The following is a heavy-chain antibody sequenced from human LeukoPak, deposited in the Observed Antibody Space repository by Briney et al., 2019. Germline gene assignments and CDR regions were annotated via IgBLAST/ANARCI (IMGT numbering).Heavy chain of an antibody. CDR1: GGSISSSSHS. V-gene: IGHV4-39*01. Sequence: SETLSLTCTVSGGSISSSSHSWGWIRQPPGKGLEWTGTIYYTGRTYYNPSLDSRLTISVDTSKNQCSLKLTSVTAADTAIYYCAQSLGSGNWIGNWFDPWGQGTLVTVSS. J-gene: IGHJ5*02. CDR3: AQSLGSGNWIGNWFDP. D-gene: IGHD1-1*01. CDR2: IYYTGRT.